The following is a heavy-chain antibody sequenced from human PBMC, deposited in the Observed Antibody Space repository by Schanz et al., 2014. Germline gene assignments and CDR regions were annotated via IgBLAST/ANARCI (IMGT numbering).Heavy chain of an antibody. Sequence: VQLVESGGGLVQPGGSLRLSCTASGFTFSTFAMHWVRQAPGKGLEWVAVIWYDGSNKYYADSVKGRFTISRDNSKNTLFLQMNSLRVEDTAVYYCAASSGWHPSTDYWGQGTLVTVSS. CDR1: GFTFSTFA. CDR3: AASSGWHPSTDY. D-gene: IGHD6-19*01. V-gene: IGHV3-33*08. J-gene: IGHJ4*02. CDR2: IWYDGSNK.